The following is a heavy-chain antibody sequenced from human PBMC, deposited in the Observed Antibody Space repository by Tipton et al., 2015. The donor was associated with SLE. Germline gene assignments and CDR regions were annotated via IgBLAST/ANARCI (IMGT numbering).Heavy chain of an antibody. CDR3: AKSPDAIPSDNSYSGMDV. CDR2: ITTSGDDT. J-gene: IGHJ6*02. D-gene: IGHD2-21*01. Sequence: SLRLSCAASGFTFSSYAMSWVRQTSGRGLEWVSAITTSGDDTYYADSVKGRFTISRDNSKNTLYLQMSSLRAEEPALYFCAKSPDAIPSDNSYSGMDVWGHGTTVTVSS. V-gene: IGHV3-23*01. CDR1: GFTFSSYA.